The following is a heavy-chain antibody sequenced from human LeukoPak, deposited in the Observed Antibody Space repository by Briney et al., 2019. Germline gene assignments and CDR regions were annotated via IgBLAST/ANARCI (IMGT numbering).Heavy chain of an antibody. V-gene: IGHV3-11*01. Sequence: KAGGSLRLSCAASEFFFSDYYMNWIRQAPGKGLEWISSIDTSGSPIYYADSVKGRFSISRDNAKKSLFLQMNSLSAEDTAVYYCANLKRDSGSYGYWGQGTLVTVSS. CDR1: EFFFSDYY. CDR2: IDTSGSPI. J-gene: IGHJ4*02. D-gene: IGHD1-26*01. CDR3: ANLKRDSGSYGY.